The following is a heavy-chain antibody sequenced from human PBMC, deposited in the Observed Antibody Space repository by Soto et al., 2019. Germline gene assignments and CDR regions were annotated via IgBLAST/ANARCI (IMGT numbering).Heavy chain of an antibody. CDR2: IKNKANSYTT. Sequence: EVQLVESGGGLVQPGGSLRLSCAASGFTFSAHYMDWVRQAPGKGLEWVGRIKNKANSYTTEYAASVEGRFTISRTDSQNALDLQMNSLKTEDTAVYYCARVSLVGPSGGRYFDCWSQGSQVAVSS. V-gene: IGHV3-72*01. CDR1: GFTFSAHY. CDR3: ARVSLVGPSGGRYFDC. D-gene: IGHD1-26*01. J-gene: IGHJ4*02.